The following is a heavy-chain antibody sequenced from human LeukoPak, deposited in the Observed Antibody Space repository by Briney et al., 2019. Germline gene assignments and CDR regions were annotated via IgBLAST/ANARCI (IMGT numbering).Heavy chain of an antibody. CDR1: GFTFSSYS. D-gene: IGHD5-18*01. V-gene: IGHV3-21*01. CDR3: ARGGIGYSYGYAYYGMDV. CDR2: ISSSSSYI. Sequence: PGGSLRLSCAASGFTFSSYSMNWVRQAPGKGLEWVSSISSSSSYIYYADSVKGRFTISRDNAKNSLYLQMNSLRAEDTAVYYCARGGIGYSYGYAYYGMDVWGQGTTVTVSS. J-gene: IGHJ6*02.